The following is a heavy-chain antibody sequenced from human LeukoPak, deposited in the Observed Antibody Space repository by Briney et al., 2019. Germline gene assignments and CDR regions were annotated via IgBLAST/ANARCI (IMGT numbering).Heavy chain of an antibody. V-gene: IGHV1-46*01. CDR2: INPSGGST. CDR1: GYTFTSYG. CDR3: ARDAGGVGAD. D-gene: IGHD1-26*01. J-gene: IGHJ4*02. Sequence: GASVKVSCKASGYTFTSYGISWVRQAPGQGLEWMGIINPSGGSTSYAQKFQGRVTMTRDTSTITVYMELSSLRSEDTAIYYCARDAGGVGADWGQGTLVTVSS.